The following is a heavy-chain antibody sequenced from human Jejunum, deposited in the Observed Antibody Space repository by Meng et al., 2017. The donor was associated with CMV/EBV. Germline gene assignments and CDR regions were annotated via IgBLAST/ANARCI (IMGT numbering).Heavy chain of an antibody. V-gene: IGHV1-2*02. D-gene: IGHD2-2*02. Sequence: YDMHWVRQAPGQGLEWMGWIYPDTGATESAQKFQGRLNITRDTSISTLYMELSRLTSDDTAVYFCARVGAYCSSTSCYNDPLLDYWGQGTLVTVSS. CDR1: YD. CDR2: IYPDTGAT. CDR3: ARVGAYCSSTSCYNDPLLDY. J-gene: IGHJ4*02.